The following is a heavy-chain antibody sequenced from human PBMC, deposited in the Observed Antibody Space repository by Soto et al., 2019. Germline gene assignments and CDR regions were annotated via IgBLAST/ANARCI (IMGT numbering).Heavy chain of an antibody. V-gene: IGHV3-48*02. CDR1: GFTFSTDS. J-gene: IGHJ4*02. CDR2: ISTSGATR. D-gene: IGHD6-19*01. CDR3: ARFFGSGFDY. Sequence: EVQLVESGGGLVQPGGSLRLSCVASGFTFSTDSMNWVRQAPGKGLEWVAHISTSGATRYYADSVKGRFTISRDNAKTALYLQMDSLRNEDTAVYYCARFFGSGFDYWGQGTMVTVSS.